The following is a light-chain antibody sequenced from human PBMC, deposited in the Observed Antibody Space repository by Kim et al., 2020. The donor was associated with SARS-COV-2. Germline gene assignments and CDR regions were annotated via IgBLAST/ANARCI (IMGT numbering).Light chain of an antibody. V-gene: IGLV1-44*01. CDR3: AAWDDYLNGWV. Sequence: QSALTQPPSASGTPGQRVTISCSGSSSNIGSNTVNWYQHLPGTAPKVLIYSNNERPSGVPDRFSGSKSGTSASLAISGLQSEDESDYYCAAWDDYLNGWVFGGGTQLTVL. CDR2: SNN. J-gene: IGLJ3*02. CDR1: SSNIGSNT.